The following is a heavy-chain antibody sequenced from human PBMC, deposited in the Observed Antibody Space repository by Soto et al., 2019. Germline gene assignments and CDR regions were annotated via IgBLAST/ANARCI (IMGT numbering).Heavy chain of an antibody. J-gene: IGHJ5*02. CDR1: GGTFSSYA. V-gene: IGHV1-69*01. CDR2: IIPIFGTA. D-gene: IGHD3-22*01. Sequence: ASVKASCKASGGTFSSYAISWVRQAPGQGLEWMGGIIPIFGTANYAQKFQGRVTITADESTSTAYMELSSLRSEDTAVYYCARAYDSSGYYRHNWFDPWGQGTLVTVSS. CDR3: ARAYDSSGYYRHNWFDP.